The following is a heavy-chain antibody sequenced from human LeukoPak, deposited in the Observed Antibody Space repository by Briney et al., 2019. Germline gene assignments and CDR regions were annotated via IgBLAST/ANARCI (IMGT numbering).Heavy chain of an antibody. J-gene: IGHJ4*02. CDR1: GYSISSGYY. V-gene: IGHV4-38-2*02. D-gene: IGHD3-10*01. CDR2: INHSGST. CDR3: TRYRGTSTSGSLYSDY. Sequence: SETLSLTCTVSGYSISSGYYWTWIRQPPGQALEWIATINHSGSTYYKPSLKSRVSVSVDTSKNQFSLKLSSVAAADTAVYYCTRYRGTSTSGSLYSDYWGQGTLVTVSS.